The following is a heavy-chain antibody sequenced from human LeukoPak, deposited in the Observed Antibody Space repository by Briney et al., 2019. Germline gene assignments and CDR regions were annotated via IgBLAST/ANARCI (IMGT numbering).Heavy chain of an antibody. CDR3: AKGSAAGRPYYFDY. Sequence: GGSLRLSCAASGFTFGSYAMSWVRQAPGKGLEWVSAITESGGGTYNADSVKGRFTISRDISKKTLFLQMNSLRAEDTAIYYCAKGSAAGRPYYFDYWGQGTLVTASS. CDR1: GFTFGSYA. J-gene: IGHJ4*02. D-gene: IGHD6-25*01. V-gene: IGHV3-23*01. CDR2: ITESGGGT.